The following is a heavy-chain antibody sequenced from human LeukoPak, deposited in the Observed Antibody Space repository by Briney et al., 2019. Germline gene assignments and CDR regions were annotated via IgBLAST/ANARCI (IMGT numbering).Heavy chain of an antibody. J-gene: IGHJ4*02. CDR2: ISPDGGNK. CDR1: GFTFSSYS. CDR3: ATYQGYNYGPFDY. V-gene: IGHV3-30-3*01. Sequence: SGGSLRLSCGASGFTFSSYSMNWVRQAPGKGLEWVVVISPDGGNKYYADSVKGRFTISRDNSKNTLSLQMNSLRAEDTAVYYCATYQGYNYGPFDYWGQGTLVTVSS. D-gene: IGHD5-18*01.